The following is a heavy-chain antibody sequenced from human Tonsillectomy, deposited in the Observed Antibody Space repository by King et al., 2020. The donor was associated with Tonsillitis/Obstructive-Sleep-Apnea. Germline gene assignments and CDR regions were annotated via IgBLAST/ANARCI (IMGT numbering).Heavy chain of an antibody. D-gene: IGHD4/OR15-4a*01. Sequence: VQLVESGGGVVQPGRSLRLSCAASRFTFSRYDMHWVRQAPGKGLEWVAIISYDGSNKYYADSLKGRFTISRDNSKNTLYLQMNSLRAEDTAVYFCARDLIHPCELQHYFHSWGQGTLVTVSS. CDR2: ISYDGSNK. CDR1: RFTFSRYD. V-gene: IGHV3-30*04. CDR3: ARDLIHPCELQHYFHS. J-gene: IGHJ4*02.